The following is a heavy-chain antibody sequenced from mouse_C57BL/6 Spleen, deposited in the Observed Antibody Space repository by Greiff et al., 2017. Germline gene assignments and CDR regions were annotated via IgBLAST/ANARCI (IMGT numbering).Heavy chain of an antibody. CDR3: ERYYYGSSHYFDY. J-gene: IGHJ2*01. V-gene: IGHV1-76*01. CDR2: IYPGSGNT. D-gene: IGHD1-1*01. Sequence: QVQLQQSGAELVRPGASVKLSCKASGYTFTDYYINWVKQRPGQGLEWIARIYPGSGNTYYNEKFKGKATMTAEKSSSTAYMQLSSLTSEDSAVYFCERYYYGSSHYFDYWGQGTTLTVSS. CDR1: GYTFTDYY.